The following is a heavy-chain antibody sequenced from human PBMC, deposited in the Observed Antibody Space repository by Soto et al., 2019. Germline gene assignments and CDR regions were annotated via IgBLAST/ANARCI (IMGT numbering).Heavy chain of an antibody. CDR3: ARHPVAGMFSYYYYGMDV. J-gene: IGHJ6*02. CDR2: IKQDGSEK. D-gene: IGHD6-19*01. V-gene: IGHV3-7*05. CDR1: GFTFSSYW. Sequence: PGGSLRLSCAASGFTFSSYWMSWVRQAPGKGLEWVANIKQDGSEKYYVDSVKGRFTISRDNAKNSLYLQMNSLRAEDTAVYYCARHPVAGMFSYYYYGMDVWGQGTTVTVSS.